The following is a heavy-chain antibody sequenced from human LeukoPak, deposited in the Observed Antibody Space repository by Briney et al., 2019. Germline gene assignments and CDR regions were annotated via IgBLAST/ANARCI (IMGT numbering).Heavy chain of an antibody. V-gene: IGHV3-43*02. Sequence: PGGSLRLSCAASGFTFDDYAMHRVRQAPGKGLEWVSLISGDGGSTYYADSVKGRFTISRDNSKNSLYLQMNSLRTEDTALYYCAKDIHRIAVAVYYYYGMDVWGQGTTVTVSS. CDR3: AKDIHRIAVAVYYYYGMDV. CDR2: ISGDGGST. J-gene: IGHJ6*02. D-gene: IGHD6-19*01. CDR1: GFTFDDYA.